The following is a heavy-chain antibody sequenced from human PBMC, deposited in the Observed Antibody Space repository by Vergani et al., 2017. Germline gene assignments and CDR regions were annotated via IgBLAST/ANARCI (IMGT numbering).Heavy chain of an antibody. Sequence: QVQLVQSGAEVKQPGSSVKVSCKASGGTFSSYAISWVRQAPGQGLEWMGGIIPIFGTANYAQQLQGRVTITADESTSTAYMELSSLRSEDTAVYYCARDQYILLITTDPCMDVWGHGTTVIVSS. J-gene: IGHJ6*02. CDR2: IIPIFGTA. CDR3: ARDQYILLITTDPCMDV. D-gene: IGHD3-22*01. V-gene: IGHV1-69*01. CDR1: GGTFSSYA.